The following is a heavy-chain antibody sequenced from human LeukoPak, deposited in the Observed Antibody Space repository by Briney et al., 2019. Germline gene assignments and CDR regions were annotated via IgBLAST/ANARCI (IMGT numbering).Heavy chain of an antibody. V-gene: IGHV3-23*01. D-gene: IGHD3-10*01. Sequence: PGGSLRLSCAASGFTFSSYAMSWVRQAPGKGLEWVSAISGSGGSTYYADSVKGRFTISRDNSKNTLYLQMNSLRAGDTAVYYVAKGQAVRGVNYFDSSGPGTLVTVSS. CDR2: ISGSGGST. J-gene: IGHJ4*02. CDR1: GFTFSSYA. CDR3: AKGQAVRGVNYFDS.